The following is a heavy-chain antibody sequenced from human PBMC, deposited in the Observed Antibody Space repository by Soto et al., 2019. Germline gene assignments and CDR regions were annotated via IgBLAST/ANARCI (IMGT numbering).Heavy chain of an antibody. CDR1: GFTFSSYG. J-gene: IGHJ5*02. CDR2: IWYDGSNK. CDR3: ARGVDYDILTGYYKTDSNWFDP. V-gene: IGHV3-33*01. D-gene: IGHD3-9*01. Sequence: QVQLVESGGGVVQPGRSLRLSCAASGFTFSSYGMNWVRQAPGKGLEWVAVIWYDGSNKYYADSVKGRFTISRDNSKNTLYLQMNSLRAEDTAVYYCARGVDYDILTGYYKTDSNWFDPWGQGTLVPVSS.